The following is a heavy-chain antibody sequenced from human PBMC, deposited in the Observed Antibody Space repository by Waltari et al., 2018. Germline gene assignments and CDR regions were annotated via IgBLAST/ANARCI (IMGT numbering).Heavy chain of an antibody. CDR2: INPNSGGT. CDR3: ARVRGDRDYYYMDV. J-gene: IGHJ6*03. CDR1: GYTFTGYY. D-gene: IGHD3-10*01. V-gene: IGHV1-2*06. Sequence: QVQLVQSGAEVKKPGASVKVSCKASGYTFTGYYMHWVRQAPGQGLEWMGRINPNSGGTNYAQKLQGRVTMTRDTSISTAYMELSRRRSDDTAVYYCARVRGDRDYYYMDVWGKGTTVTVSS.